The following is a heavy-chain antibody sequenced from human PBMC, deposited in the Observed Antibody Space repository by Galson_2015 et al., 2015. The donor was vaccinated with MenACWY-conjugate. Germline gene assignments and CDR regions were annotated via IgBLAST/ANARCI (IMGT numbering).Heavy chain of an antibody. CDR1: GLTFGDHS. V-gene: IGHV3-49*03. D-gene: IGHD1-26*01. CDR2: IRSKSNGGTT. Sequence: SLRLSCAASGLTFGDHSMSWFRQTPGKGLEWVGFIRSKSNGGTTEYAASVKGRFTISRDDSRSIAYLQMSSLKTEDTAIYYCATFSAFFAFDVWGRGTMVTVSS. J-gene: IGHJ3*01. CDR3: ATFSAFFAFDV.